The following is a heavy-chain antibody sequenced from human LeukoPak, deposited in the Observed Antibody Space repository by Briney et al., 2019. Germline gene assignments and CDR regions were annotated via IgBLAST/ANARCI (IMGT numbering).Heavy chain of an antibody. CDR2: IYYSGST. D-gene: IGHD3-10*01. CDR3: ARHYGSGTFPLDY. CDR1: VGSIRSFY. J-gene: IGHJ4*02. Sequence: SETLSLTCTVSVGSIRSFYWSWIRQPPGKGLEWSGYIYYSGSTKYNPSLESRVTISVDTSKNQFSLKLSSVTAADTAVYYCARHYGSGTFPLDYWGQGTLVTISS. V-gene: IGHV4-59*08.